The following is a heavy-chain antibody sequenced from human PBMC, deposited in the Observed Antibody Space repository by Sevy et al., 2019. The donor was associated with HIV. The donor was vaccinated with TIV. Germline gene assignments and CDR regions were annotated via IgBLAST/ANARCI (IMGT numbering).Heavy chain of an antibody. J-gene: IGHJ4*02. CDR3: ARDKPQGVVVLPGAMWGGVDY. Sequence: ASVKVSCRASGYTFRSYGISWVRQAPGQGLEWMGWISPYTGDTDFAQKVQGRVSMTSETSTSTADMELRSLRSDDTAVYYCARDKPQGVVVLPGAMWGGVDYWGQGTLVTVSS. CDR1: GYTFRSYG. D-gene: IGHD2-2*01. CDR2: ISPYTGDT. V-gene: IGHV1-18*01.